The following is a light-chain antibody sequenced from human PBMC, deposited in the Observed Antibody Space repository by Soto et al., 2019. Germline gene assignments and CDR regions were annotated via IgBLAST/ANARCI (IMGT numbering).Light chain of an antibody. Sequence: QSVLTQPPSVSGAPGQRVTISCTGSSSNIGAGYDVHWYQQRPGTAPKLLIFGNTNRPSGVPDRFSGSKSGTSASLAITGLQAEDEGDYYCQSYDSTLSARYVFGTGTKRTVL. V-gene: IGLV1-40*01. CDR3: QSYDSTLSARYV. CDR2: GNT. J-gene: IGLJ1*01. CDR1: SSNIGAGYD.